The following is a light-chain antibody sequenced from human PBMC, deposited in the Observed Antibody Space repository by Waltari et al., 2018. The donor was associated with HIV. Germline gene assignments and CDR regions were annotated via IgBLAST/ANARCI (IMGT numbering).Light chain of an antibody. CDR2: KDK. CDR3: ATWDDILSGYL. Sequence: QSVPTQPPSASGTPGQRVAISCSGSNSNIGSNFVYWYKKLPGTAPKLLSYKDKPRPSGVPERFSASKSGSSSSLAISGLRSEDEAEYYCATWDDILSGYLFGTGTKVTVL. V-gene: IGLV1-47*01. J-gene: IGLJ1*01. CDR1: NSNIGSNF.